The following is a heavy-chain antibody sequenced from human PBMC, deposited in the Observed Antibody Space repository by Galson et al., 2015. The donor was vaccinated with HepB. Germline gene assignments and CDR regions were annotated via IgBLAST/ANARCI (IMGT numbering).Heavy chain of an antibody. D-gene: IGHD2-21*01. Sequence: SVKVSCKASGNTLTNYGIMWARQAPGQGLEWMGWVNVYVGKTGYAQKVQGRVTMTIDTSTGTAYTELRSLRDDDTAVYYCARYSSLIPDYWGQGTLVTVSS. CDR1: GNTLTNYG. CDR3: ARYSSLIPDY. V-gene: IGHV1-18*04. CDR2: VNVYVGKT. J-gene: IGHJ4*02.